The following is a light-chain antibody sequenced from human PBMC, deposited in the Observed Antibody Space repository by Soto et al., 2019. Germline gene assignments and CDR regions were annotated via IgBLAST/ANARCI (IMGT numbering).Light chain of an antibody. J-gene: IGKJ3*01. V-gene: IGKV3-20*01. Sequence: VLTQSPGTLSLSPGESATVPCRASQSVRNNLAWFQQKPGQAPRLLIYGASSRATGIPDRLSGSGSGTDLTLTISRLEPEDFAVYYCQKYGNAPFTFGPGTKVDIK. CDR2: GAS. CDR3: QKYGNAPFT. CDR1: QSVRNN.